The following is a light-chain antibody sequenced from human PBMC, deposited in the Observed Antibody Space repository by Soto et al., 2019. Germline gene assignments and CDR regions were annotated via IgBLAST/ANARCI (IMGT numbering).Light chain of an antibody. V-gene: IGKV3-11*01. Sequence: EIVLTQSPVTLSLSPGERATLSCRASQSVSSYLAWYQQKPGQAPRLLIYDASNRATGIPARFSGSGSGTDFTLTISSLEPEDFAVYYCQQRSNWTTFGPGTKVDIK. J-gene: IGKJ3*01. CDR2: DAS. CDR3: QQRSNWTT. CDR1: QSVSSY.